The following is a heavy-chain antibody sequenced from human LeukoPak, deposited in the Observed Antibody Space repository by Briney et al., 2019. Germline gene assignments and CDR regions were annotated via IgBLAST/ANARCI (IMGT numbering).Heavy chain of an antibody. J-gene: IGHJ5*02. CDR1: GFTFSSYA. CDR2: ISGSGGST. V-gene: IGHV3-23*01. Sequence: GRSLRLSCAASGFTFSSYAMSWVRQAPGKGLEWVSAISGSGGSTYYADSVKGRFTISRDNSKNTLYLQMNSLRAEDTAVYYCAKAVRVYYYDSGGYSAWFDPWGQGTLVTVSS. D-gene: IGHD3-22*01. CDR3: AKAVRVYYYDSGGYSAWFDP.